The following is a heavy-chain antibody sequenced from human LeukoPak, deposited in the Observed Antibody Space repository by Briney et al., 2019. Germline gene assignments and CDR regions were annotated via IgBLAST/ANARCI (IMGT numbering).Heavy chain of an antibody. Sequence: SVKVSCKASGGTFSSYAISRVRQAPGQGLEWMGRIIRILGIANYAQKFQVRVTITADKSTSTAYMELSSLRSEDTAVYYCARASIVGATPLAFDIWGQGTMVTVSS. CDR3: ARASIVGATPLAFDI. V-gene: IGHV1-69*04. J-gene: IGHJ3*02. CDR2: IIRILGIA. CDR1: GGTFSSYA. D-gene: IGHD1-26*01.